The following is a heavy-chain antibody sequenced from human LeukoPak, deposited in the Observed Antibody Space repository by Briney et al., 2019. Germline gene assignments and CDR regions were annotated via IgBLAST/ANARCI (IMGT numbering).Heavy chain of an antibody. CDR1: GFTFSSYG. J-gene: IGHJ4*02. CDR2: IRYDGSNK. Sequence: GGSLRLSCAASGFTFSSYGMHWVRQAPGKGLEWVAFIRYDGSNKYYADSVKGRFTISRDNSKNTLYLQMNSLRAEDTAVYYCARGIGYSYGFDYWGQGTLVTVSS. CDR3: ARGIGYSYGFDY. D-gene: IGHD5-18*01. V-gene: IGHV3-30*02.